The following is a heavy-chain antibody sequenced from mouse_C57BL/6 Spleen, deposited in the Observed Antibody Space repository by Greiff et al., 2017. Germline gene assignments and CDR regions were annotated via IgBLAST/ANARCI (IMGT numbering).Heavy chain of an antibody. J-gene: IGHJ1*03. Sequence: QVHVKQSGPGLVQPSQSLSITCTVSGFSLTSYGVHWVRQSPGKGLEWLGVIWSGGSTDYNAAFISRLSISKDNSKSQVFFKMNSLQADDTAIYYCARNPPDGYYWYFDVWGTGTTVTVSS. CDR3: ARNPPDGYYWYFDV. V-gene: IGHV2-2*01. CDR2: IWSGGST. CDR1: GFSLTSYG. D-gene: IGHD2-3*01.